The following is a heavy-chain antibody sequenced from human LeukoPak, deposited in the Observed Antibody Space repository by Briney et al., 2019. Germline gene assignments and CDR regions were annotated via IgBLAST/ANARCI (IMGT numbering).Heavy chain of an antibody. D-gene: IGHD2-15*01. J-gene: IGHJ3*02. CDR3: AGRVVIAANDAFDI. CDR1: GYSFTNYW. Sequence: GESLKISCKGSGYSFTNYWIGWVRQMPGKGLEWMGIIYPDDSDTRYSPSFQGQVTISADKSVTTAYLQWSSLKASDTAMYYCAGRVVIAANDAFDIWGQGTMVSVSS. V-gene: IGHV5-51*01. CDR2: IYPDDSDT.